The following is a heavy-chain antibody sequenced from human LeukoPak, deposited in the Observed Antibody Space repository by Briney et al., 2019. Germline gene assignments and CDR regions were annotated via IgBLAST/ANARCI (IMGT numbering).Heavy chain of an antibody. V-gene: IGHV3-48*02. J-gene: IGHJ4*02. D-gene: IGHD5-12*01. Sequence: PGRSLRLSCVASGFTFSSYSMNWVRQAPGKGLEWVSYISSSSNTIYYADSVKGRFTISRDNAKNSLYLQMNSLRDEDTAVYYCARDILTKQAYSGYDNWGQGTLVTVSS. CDR3: ARDILTKQAYSGYDN. CDR2: ISSSSNTI. CDR1: GFTFSSYS.